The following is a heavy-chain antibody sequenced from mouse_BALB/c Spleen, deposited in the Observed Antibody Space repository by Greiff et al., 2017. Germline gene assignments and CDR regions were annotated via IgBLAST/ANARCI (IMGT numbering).Heavy chain of an antibody. J-gene: IGHJ2*01. CDR3: ARGGYGSSFSIDD. D-gene: IGHD1-1*01. V-gene: IGHV1-61*01. Sequence: QVQLKQPGAELVRPGASVKLSCKASGYTFTSYWMNWVKQRPGQGLDWIGMIDPSDSETHYNQVFTDRATLTVGKSSCTAYMQLSSLTSEDSAVYYCARGGYGSSFSIDDGGQGTTVTVSS. CDR1: GYTFTSYW. CDR2: IDPSDSET.